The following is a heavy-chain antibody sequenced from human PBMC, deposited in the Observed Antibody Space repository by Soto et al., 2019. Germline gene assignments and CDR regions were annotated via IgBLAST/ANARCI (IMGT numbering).Heavy chain of an antibody. D-gene: IGHD5-12*01. CDR1: GGSISSYY. CDR2: IYYSGST. Sequence: PSETLSLTCTVSGGSISSYYWSWIRQPPGKGLEWIGYIYYSGSTNYNPSLKSRVTISVDTSKNQFSLKLSSVTAADTAVYYCARDPSSGYDYWGQGTLVTVSS. V-gene: IGHV4-59*01. CDR3: ARDPSSGYDY. J-gene: IGHJ4*02.